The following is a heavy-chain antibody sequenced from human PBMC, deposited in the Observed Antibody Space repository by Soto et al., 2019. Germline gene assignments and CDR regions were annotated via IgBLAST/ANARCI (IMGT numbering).Heavy chain of an antibody. J-gene: IGHJ4*02. CDR3: AKEYDILTGYYFSAIDY. V-gene: IGHV3-23*01. CDR2: ISGSGGST. D-gene: IGHD3-9*01. Sequence: EVQLLEFGGGLVQPGGSLRLSCAASGFTFSSYAMSWVRQAPGKGLEWVPAISGSGGSTYYADSAKGRFTISRDNSKNTLYLQMNSLRAEDTAVYYCAKEYDILTGYYFSAIDYWGQGTLVTVSS. CDR1: GFTFSSYA.